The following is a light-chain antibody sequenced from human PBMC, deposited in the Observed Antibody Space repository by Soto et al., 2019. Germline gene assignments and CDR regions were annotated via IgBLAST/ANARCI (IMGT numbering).Light chain of an antibody. CDR3: QQYSGDPWT. Sequence: DVQMTQSPSTLSASVGDRVTITCRASQSVNTWLAWFQQKPGKAPKVLIYRASNLETGVPSRFSGSGSGTEFILTISSLQPDDFATYCCQQYSGDPWTFGQGTKVEIK. CDR2: RAS. J-gene: IGKJ1*01. CDR1: QSVNTW. V-gene: IGKV1-5*03.